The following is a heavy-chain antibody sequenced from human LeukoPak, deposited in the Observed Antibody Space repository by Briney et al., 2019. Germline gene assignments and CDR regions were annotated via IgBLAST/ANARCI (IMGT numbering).Heavy chain of an antibody. Sequence: GGSLRLSCAASGFIFSSYAMSWVRQAPGKGLEWVSAISGSGGSTYYADSVKGRFTISRDNSKNTLYLQMNSLRAEDTAVYYCARGGGVAHFYYYYGMDVWGQGTTVTVSS. V-gene: IGHV3-23*01. CDR2: ISGSGGST. J-gene: IGHJ6*02. D-gene: IGHD3-16*01. CDR1: GFIFSSYA. CDR3: ARGGGVAHFYYYYGMDV.